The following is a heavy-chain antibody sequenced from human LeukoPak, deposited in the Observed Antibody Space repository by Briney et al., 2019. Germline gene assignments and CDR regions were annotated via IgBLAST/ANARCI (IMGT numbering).Heavy chain of an antibody. D-gene: IGHD3-22*01. J-gene: IGHJ4*02. V-gene: IGHV4-4*09. CDR1: AASISNYY. CDR3: ASPRSGYRYTFDY. CDR2: ISTSGST. Sequence: SETLSLTCAVSAASISNYYWSWIWQAPGKGLELIWYISTSGSTNYNPSLKSRVSISLATSKHRFSLSLNFVTAADTAVYYCASPRSGYRYTFDYWGQGALVTVSS.